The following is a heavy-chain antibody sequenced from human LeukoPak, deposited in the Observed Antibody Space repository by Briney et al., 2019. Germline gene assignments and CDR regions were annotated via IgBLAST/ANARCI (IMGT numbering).Heavy chain of an antibody. CDR1: GGSISSSSYY. D-gene: IGHD2-15*01. V-gene: IGHV4-39*07. CDR2: IYYSGST. Sequence: SETLSLTCTVSGGSISSSSYYWGWIRQPPGKGLEWIGSIYYSGSTYYNPSLKSRVTISVDTSKNQFSLKLSSVTAADTAVYYCARRSLGGYCSGGSCYSGPHFDYWGQGTLVTVSS. J-gene: IGHJ4*02. CDR3: ARRSLGGYCSGGSCYSGPHFDY.